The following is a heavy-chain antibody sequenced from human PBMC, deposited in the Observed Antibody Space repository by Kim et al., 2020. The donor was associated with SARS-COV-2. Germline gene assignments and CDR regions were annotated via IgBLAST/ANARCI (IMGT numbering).Heavy chain of an antibody. CDR1: GFTFSSYS. D-gene: IGHD3-10*01. Sequence: GGSLRLSCAASGFTFSSYSMNWVRQAPGKGLEWVSYISSSSSTIYYADSVKGRFTISRDNAKNSLYLQMNSLRAEDTAVYYCAPLWFGGSFDYWGQGTLVTVSS. CDR2: ISSSSSTI. J-gene: IGHJ4*02. CDR3: APLWFGGSFDY. V-gene: IGHV3-48*04.